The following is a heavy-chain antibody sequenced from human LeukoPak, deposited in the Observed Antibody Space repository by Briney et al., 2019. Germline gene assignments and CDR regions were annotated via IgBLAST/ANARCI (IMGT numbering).Heavy chain of an antibody. CDR2: IYYSGST. J-gene: IGHJ3*02. CDR3: ARRNGDLAFDI. CDR1: GGSFSGYY. V-gene: IGHV4-59*08. Sequence: PSETLSLTCAVYGGSFSGYYWSWIRQPPGKGLEWIGYIYYSGSTNYNPSLKSRVTISVDTSKNQFSLKLSSVTAADTAVYYCARRNGDLAFDIWGQGTMVTVSS. D-gene: IGHD7-27*01.